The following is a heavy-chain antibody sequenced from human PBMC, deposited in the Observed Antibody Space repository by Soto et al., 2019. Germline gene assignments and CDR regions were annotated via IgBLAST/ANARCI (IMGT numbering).Heavy chain of an antibody. J-gene: IGHJ6*02. CDR3: ARPGGDRYGYHYYYYGMDV. CDR2: MNPNSGNT. Sequence: GASVKVSCKASGGTFSSYAISWVRQATGQGLEWMGWMNPNSGNTGYAQKFQGRVTMTRNTSISTAYMELSSLRSEDTAVYYCARPGGDRYGYHYYYYGMDVWGQGTTVTVS. V-gene: IGHV1-8*02. D-gene: IGHD5-18*01. CDR1: GGTFSSYA.